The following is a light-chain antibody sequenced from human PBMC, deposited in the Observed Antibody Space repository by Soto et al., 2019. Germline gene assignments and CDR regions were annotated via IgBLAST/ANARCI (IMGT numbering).Light chain of an antibody. CDR3: CSYAGNNIFV. V-gene: IGLV2-23*01. CDR1: SSDVGTYYF. J-gene: IGLJ1*01. Sequence: QPASVSGSLGQSITISCTGSSSDVGTYYFVSWYQQHPGKVPKLMIYEGTKRPSGVSDRFSGSKSGNTASMTISGLQAEDEANYYCCSYAGNNIFVFGTGTKLTVL. CDR2: EGT.